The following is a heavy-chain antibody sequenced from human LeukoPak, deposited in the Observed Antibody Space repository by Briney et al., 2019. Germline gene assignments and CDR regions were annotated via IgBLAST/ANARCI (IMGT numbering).Heavy chain of an antibody. CDR1: GGSISYYY. Sequence: SETLSLTCTVSGGSISYYYWSWIRQPPGKGLEWIGYIYYSGTTNYNPSLKSRVTISVDTSKNQFSLQLRFVTAADTAVYYCAREDPQTTVPEGMDVWGQGTTVTVSS. J-gene: IGHJ6*02. D-gene: IGHD4-17*01. CDR2: IYYSGTT. V-gene: IGHV4-59*01. CDR3: AREDPQTTVPEGMDV.